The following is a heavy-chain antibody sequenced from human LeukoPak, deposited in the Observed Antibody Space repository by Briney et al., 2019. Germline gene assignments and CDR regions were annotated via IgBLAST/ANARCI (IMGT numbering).Heavy chain of an antibody. CDR3: AREGGYSYGYDWFDP. J-gene: IGHJ5*02. CDR1: GFTFSSYS. Sequence: GGSLRLSCAASGFTFSSYSMNWVLQAPGKGLEWVSYISSSSSTIYYADSVKGRFTISRDNAKNSLYLQMNSLRAEDTAVYYCAREGGYSYGYDWFDPWGQGTLVTVSS. CDR2: ISSSSSTI. D-gene: IGHD5-18*01. V-gene: IGHV3-48*01.